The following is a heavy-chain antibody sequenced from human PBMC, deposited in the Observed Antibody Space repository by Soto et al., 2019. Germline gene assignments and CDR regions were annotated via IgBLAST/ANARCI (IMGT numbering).Heavy chain of an antibody. Sequence: QLVESGGGLVKPGESLRLSCAASGFTFSSYSMNWVRQAPGKGLEWVSSITRNSNNINYADSVKGRFTISRDNAKNSLYLQMNCLRAEDTAVYYCARYPDYDLNWFDPWCQGTLVTVSS. D-gene: IGHD4-17*01. V-gene: IGHV3-21*01. CDR2: ITRNSNNI. CDR3: ARYPDYDLNWFDP. J-gene: IGHJ5*02. CDR1: GFTFSSYS.